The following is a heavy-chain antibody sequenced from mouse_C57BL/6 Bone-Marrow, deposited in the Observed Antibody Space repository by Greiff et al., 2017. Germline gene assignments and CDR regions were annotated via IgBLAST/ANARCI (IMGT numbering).Heavy chain of an antibody. V-gene: IGHV5-4*01. CDR1: GFTFSSYA. J-gene: IGHJ4*01. CDR2: ISAGGSYT. CDR3: ARETGPYAMDY. Sequence: EVQGVESGGGLVKPGGSLKLSCAASGFTFSSYAMSWVRQTPEKRLEWVATISAGGSYTYYPDNVKGRFTISRDNANNNLNLQLSHLKSEDTAMYYCARETGPYAMDYGGQGTSVTVTS. D-gene: IGHD4-1*01.